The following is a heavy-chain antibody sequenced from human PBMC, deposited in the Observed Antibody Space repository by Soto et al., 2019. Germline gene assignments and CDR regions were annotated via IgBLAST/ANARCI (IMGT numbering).Heavy chain of an antibody. Sequence: PGGSLRLSCAASGSTFSSYAMSWVRQSPGKGLEWVSAISGSGGSTYYADSVKGRFTISRDNSKNTLYLQMNSLRAEDTAVYYCAKGARASNNRYYYYYGMDVWGQGTTVTVSS. CDR3: AKGARASNNRYYYYYGMDV. V-gene: IGHV3-23*01. J-gene: IGHJ6*02. CDR1: GSTFSSYA. CDR2: ISGSGGST. D-gene: IGHD4-4*01.